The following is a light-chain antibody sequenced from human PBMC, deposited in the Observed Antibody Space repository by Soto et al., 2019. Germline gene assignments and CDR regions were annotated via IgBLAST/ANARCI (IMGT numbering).Light chain of an antibody. V-gene: IGKV3D-20*02. J-gene: IGKJ4*01. CDR2: GAS. CDR3: QQRNDWVT. CDR1: QSVSSRS. Sequence: EIVLTQSPGTLSLSPGERATLSCRASQSVSSRSLAWYQQKPGQAPRLLISGASSRAADIPDRFSGSGSGTDFTLTINRLEPEDSGVYYCQQRNDWVTFGGGTKVEIK.